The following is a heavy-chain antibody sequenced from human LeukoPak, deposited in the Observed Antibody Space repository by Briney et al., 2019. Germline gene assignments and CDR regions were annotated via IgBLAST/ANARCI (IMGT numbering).Heavy chain of an antibody. CDR2: ISGSGDNT. V-gene: IGHV3-23*01. CDR3: AKDRRYCSSTSCYGYYYGMDV. J-gene: IGHJ6*02. CDR1: GFTFSSYA. D-gene: IGHD2-2*01. Sequence: GGSLRLSCAASGFTFSSYAMSWVRQVPGKGLEWVSVISGSGDNTYYADSVKGRFTISRDNSKNMLYLQMNSLRAEDTAVYYCAKDRRYCSSTSCYGYYYGMDVWGQGATVTVSS.